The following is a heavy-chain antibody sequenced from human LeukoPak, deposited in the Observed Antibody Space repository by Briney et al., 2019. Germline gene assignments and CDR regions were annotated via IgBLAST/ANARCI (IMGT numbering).Heavy chain of an antibody. CDR1: GGSISSGSYY. CDR3: ARDRITIFEQHPPGGGYYYMDV. Sequence: PSETLSLTCTVSGGSISSGSYYWSWIRQPAGKGLEWIGRIYTSGSTNYNPSLKSRVTISVDTSKNQFSLKLSSVTAADTAVYYCARDRITIFEQHPPGGGYYYMDVWGKGTTVTVSS. V-gene: IGHV4-61*02. J-gene: IGHJ6*03. CDR2: IYTSGST. D-gene: IGHD3-3*01.